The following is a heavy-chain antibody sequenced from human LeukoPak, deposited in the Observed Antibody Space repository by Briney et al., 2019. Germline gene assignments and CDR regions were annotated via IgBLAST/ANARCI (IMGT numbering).Heavy chain of an antibody. Sequence: PSETLSLTCNVSGGSLTTHYWSWVRQSPDKGLEWIGQVYHTGSTHYNPSLRSRFTISVDTSKNKVLLTLTSVTAADTAVYCAREGRWGMKYYFDSWGPGTRAIVSS. J-gene: IGHJ4*02. CDR2: VYHTGST. CDR1: GGSLTTHY. D-gene: IGHD4-23*01. V-gene: IGHV4-59*11. CDR3: AREGRWGMKYYFDS.